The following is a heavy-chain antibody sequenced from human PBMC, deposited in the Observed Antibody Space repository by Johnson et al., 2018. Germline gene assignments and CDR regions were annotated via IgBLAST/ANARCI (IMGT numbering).Heavy chain of an antibody. Sequence: QVQLVQSGGGVVQPGRSLGLSCAASGFTFSSYGMHWVRQAPGKGLEWVAVIWYDGSNKYYADSVKGRFIISRANSKNTLYLQMNSLRAEDTAVYYCAKDMYYDFWSAKSGIDAFDIWGQGTMVTVSS. CDR3: AKDMYYDFWSAKSGIDAFDI. CDR1: GFTFSSYG. D-gene: IGHD3-3*01. V-gene: IGHV3-33*06. CDR2: IWYDGSNK. J-gene: IGHJ3*02.